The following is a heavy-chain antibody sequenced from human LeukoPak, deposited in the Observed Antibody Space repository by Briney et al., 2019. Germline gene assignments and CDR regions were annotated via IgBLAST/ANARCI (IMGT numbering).Heavy chain of an antibody. D-gene: IGHD5-24*01. CDR3: AREMATAYFDY. CDR1: GGSISSYY. Sequence: PSETLSLTCTVSGGSISSYYWSWIRQPPGKGLEWIGSIYHSGSTYYNPSLKSRVTISVDTSKNQFSLKLSSVTAADTAVYYCAREMATAYFDYWGQGTLVTVSS. J-gene: IGHJ4*02. V-gene: IGHV4-59*04. CDR2: IYHSGST.